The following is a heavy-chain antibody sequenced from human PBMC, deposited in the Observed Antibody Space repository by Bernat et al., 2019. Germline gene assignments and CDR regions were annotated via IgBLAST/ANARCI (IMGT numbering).Heavy chain of an antibody. J-gene: IGHJ4*02. CDR2: ISGSGGST. CDR1: GFTFSSYA. D-gene: IGHD3-22*01. V-gene: IGHV3-23*01. CDR3: AGLTMIVVAGGFDY. Sequence: EVQLLESGGGLVQPGGSPRLSCAASGFTFSSYAMSWVRQAPGKGLEWVSAISGSGGSTYYADSVKGRFTISRDNSKNTLYLQMNSLRAEDTAVYYCAGLTMIVVAGGFDYWGQGTLVTVSS.